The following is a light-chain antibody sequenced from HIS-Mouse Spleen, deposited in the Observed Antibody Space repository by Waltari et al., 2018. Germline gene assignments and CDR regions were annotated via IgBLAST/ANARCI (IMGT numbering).Light chain of an antibody. CDR1: SSDGGGDNY. CDR3: SSYAGSNNVV. J-gene: IGLJ2*01. CDR2: DVS. Sequence: QSALTQPASVSGSPGQSITISCTGTSSDGGGDNYVSWYQQHPGKAPKLMIYDVSNRPSGVSNRFSGSKSGNTASLTVSGLQAEDEADYYCSSYAGSNNVVFGGGTKLTVL. V-gene: IGLV2-14*03.